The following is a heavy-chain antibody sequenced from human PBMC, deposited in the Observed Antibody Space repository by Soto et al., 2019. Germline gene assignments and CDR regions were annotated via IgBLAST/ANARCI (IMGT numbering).Heavy chain of an antibody. D-gene: IGHD3-3*01. J-gene: IGHJ5*02. CDR3: ARVEGLEWRTRGQFDP. V-gene: IGHV1-69*01. Sequence: QVQLVQSGAEVKKPGSSVKVSCKASGGTFSSYAISWVRQAPGQGIEWMGGIIPIFGTANYAQKFQGRVTITADESTSTASRELSSLRSEDTAVYYCARVEGLEWRTRGQFDPWGQGTLVTVSS. CDR2: IIPIFGTA. CDR1: GGTFSSYA.